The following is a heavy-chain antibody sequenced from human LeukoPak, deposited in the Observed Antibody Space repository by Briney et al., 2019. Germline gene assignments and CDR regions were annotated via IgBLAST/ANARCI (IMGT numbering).Heavy chain of an antibody. V-gene: IGHV3-74*01. D-gene: IGHD2-2*01. Sequence: PGGSLRLSCAASGNYWMHWVRQAPGKGLVWVSHINSDGSWTSYADSVKSRSTISKDNAKNTVYLQMNNLRAEDTAVYYCVSFYETYWGRGTLVTVSS. CDR1: GNYW. CDR2: INSDGSWT. CDR3: VSFYETY. J-gene: IGHJ4*02.